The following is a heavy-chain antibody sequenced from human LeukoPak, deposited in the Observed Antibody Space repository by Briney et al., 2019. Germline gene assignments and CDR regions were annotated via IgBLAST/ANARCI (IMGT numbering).Heavy chain of an antibody. CDR2: IWYDGSNK. J-gene: IGHJ4*02. V-gene: IGHV3-33*06. D-gene: IGHD2-15*01. CDR3: AKADCSGGSCYYSDY. CDR1: GFTFSSYG. Sequence: GGSLRLSCAASGFTFSSYGMHWVRQAPGKGLEWVAVIWYDGSNKYYADSVKGRFTISRDNSKNSLYLQMNSLRAEDTAVYYCAKADCSGGSCYYSDYWGQGTLVTVSS.